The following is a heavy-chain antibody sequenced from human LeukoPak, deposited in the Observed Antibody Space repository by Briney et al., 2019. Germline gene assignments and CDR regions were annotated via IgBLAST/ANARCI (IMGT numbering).Heavy chain of an antibody. Sequence: GGSLRLSCAASGFTFSSYEMNWVRQAPGKGLEWVSYISSSGSTIYYADSVKGRFTISRDNAKNSLYLQMNSLRAEDTAVYYCAKSPGIAAAVNGNFDYWGQGTLVTVSS. D-gene: IGHD6-13*01. V-gene: IGHV3-48*03. CDR3: AKSPGIAAAVNGNFDY. CDR2: ISSSGSTI. J-gene: IGHJ4*02. CDR1: GFTFSSYE.